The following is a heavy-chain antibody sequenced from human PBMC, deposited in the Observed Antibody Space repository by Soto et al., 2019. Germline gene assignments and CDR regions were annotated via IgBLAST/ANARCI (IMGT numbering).Heavy chain of an antibody. Sequence: QVQLVESGGGVVQPGRSLRLSCAASGFTFSNYGMHWVRQAPGKGLEWVAIIWHDGNNKYYADSVRGRFIISRDNSKKRLELQMSRLSAKDSAVYYCASALVGASDSYGLDVWGQGTPVTGSS. J-gene: IGHJ6*02. V-gene: IGHV3-33*01. CDR3: ASALVGASDSYGLDV. CDR2: IWHDGNNK. D-gene: IGHD1-26*01. CDR1: GFTFSNYG.